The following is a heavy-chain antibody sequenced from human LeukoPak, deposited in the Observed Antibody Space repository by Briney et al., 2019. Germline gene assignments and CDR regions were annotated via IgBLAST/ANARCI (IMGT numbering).Heavy chain of an antibody. V-gene: IGHV3-21*01. Sequence: GGSLRLSCAASGFTFSSYWMHWVRQAPGKGLEWVSSISSSSSYIYYADSVKGRFTISRDNAKNSLYLQMNSLRAEDTAVYYCARNPSGHDVGDWFDPWGQGTLVTVSS. J-gene: IGHJ5*02. CDR1: GFTFSSYW. CDR2: ISSSSSYI. D-gene: IGHD5-12*01. CDR3: ARNPSGHDVGDWFDP.